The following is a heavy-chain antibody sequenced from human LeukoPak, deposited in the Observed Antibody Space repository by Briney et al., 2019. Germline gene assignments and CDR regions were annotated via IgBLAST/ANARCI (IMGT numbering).Heavy chain of an antibody. CDR1: GYTFTSYG. V-gene: IGHV1-18*01. J-gene: IGHJ4*02. CDR2: ISAYNGNT. D-gene: IGHD3-22*01. Sequence: ASVKVSCTASGYTFTSYGISWVRQAPGQGLEWMGWISAYNGNTNYAQKLQGRVTMTTDTSTSTAYMELRSLRSDDTAVYYCARGQRLTYYYDSSGYSASVLADYWGQGTLVTVSS. CDR3: ARGQRLTYYYDSSGYSASVLADY.